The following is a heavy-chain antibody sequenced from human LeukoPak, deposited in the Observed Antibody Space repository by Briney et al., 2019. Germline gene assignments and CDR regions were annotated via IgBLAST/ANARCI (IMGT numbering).Heavy chain of an antibody. CDR3: ARGQQWSN. J-gene: IGHJ4*02. V-gene: IGHV4-34*01. CDR1: GGSFSGYY. Sequence: KPSETLSLTCAVYGGSFSGYYWSWIRQPPGKGLEWIGEINHSGSTNYNPPLKSRVTISVDTSKNQFSLKLSSVTAADTAVYYCARGQQWSNWGQGTLVTVSS. CDR2: INHSGST. D-gene: IGHD6-19*01.